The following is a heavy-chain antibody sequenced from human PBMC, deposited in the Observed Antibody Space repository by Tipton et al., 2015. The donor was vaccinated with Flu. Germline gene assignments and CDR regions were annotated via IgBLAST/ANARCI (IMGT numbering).Heavy chain of an antibody. Sequence: SLRLSCAASGFTFSSHAMSWVRQAPGKGLEWVSALSGSGGSTYYADSVKGPFAISRDNSKNTLYLQLNSLKAEDSARYYCTRAPGYSSAWYSDYWGQGTLVTVSS. CDR1: GFTFSSHA. CDR3: TRAPGYSSAWYSDY. D-gene: IGHD6-19*01. CDR2: LSGSGGST. J-gene: IGHJ4*02. V-gene: IGHV3-23*01.